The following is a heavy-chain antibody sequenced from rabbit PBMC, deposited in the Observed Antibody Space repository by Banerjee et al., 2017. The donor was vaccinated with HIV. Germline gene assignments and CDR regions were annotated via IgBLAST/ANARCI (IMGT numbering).Heavy chain of an antibody. J-gene: IGHJ4*01. D-gene: IGHD2-1*01. CDR1: GFSFSSGYY. Sequence: QSLEESGGDLVKPGASLTLTCTASGFSFSSGYYMCWVRQAPGKGLELIACIDTSSGSTSYASWAKGRFTISKTSSTTVTLQMTSLTAADTATYFCARESNGDYAFGLWGQGTLVTVS. CDR3: ARESNGDYAFGL. V-gene: IGHV1S40*01. CDR2: IDTSSGST.